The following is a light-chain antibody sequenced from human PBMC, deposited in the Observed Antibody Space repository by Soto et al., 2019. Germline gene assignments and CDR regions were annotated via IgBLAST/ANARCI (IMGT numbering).Light chain of an antibody. CDR2: GAS. J-gene: IGKJ1*01. CDR1: ESVRSSY. CDR3: RQYGSSPT. V-gene: IGKV3-20*01. Sequence: EIILTQSPGTLSLSPGERATLSCRASESVRSSYLAWYQQKPGQAPRLLIYGASSRATDIPDRFSGSGSGTDFSLTMSRLEPEDFAVYYCRQYGSSPTFGQGTKVEIK.